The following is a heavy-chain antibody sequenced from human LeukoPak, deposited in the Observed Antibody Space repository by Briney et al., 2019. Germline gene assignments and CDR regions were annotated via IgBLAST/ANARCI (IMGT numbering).Heavy chain of an antibody. CDR3: ARVAVAALDY. D-gene: IGHD6-19*01. CDR1: GGSSSGYY. V-gene: IGHV4-34*01. CDR2: INHSGST. J-gene: IGHJ4*02. Sequence: SETLSLTCAVYGGSSSGYYWSWIRQPPGKGLEWIGEINHSGSTNYNPSLKSRVTISVDTSKNQFSLKLRSVTAADTAVYYCARVAVAALDYWGQGTLVTVSS.